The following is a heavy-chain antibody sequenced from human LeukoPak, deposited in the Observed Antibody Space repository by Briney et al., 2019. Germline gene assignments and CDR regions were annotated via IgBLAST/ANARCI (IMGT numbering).Heavy chain of an antibody. CDR1: GFALNDYY. D-gene: IGHD5-24*01. CDR3: ARVHNTIY. CDR2: ISSSSRMV. V-gene: IGHV3-11*04. Sequence: GGSLRLSCGGSGFALNDYYVNWLRQAPGKGLEWIAYISSSSRMVNYADSVKGRFTVPRDYAKNSVYLEMTSLRGEDTAVYFCARVHNTIYWGQGILVSVSS. J-gene: IGHJ4*02.